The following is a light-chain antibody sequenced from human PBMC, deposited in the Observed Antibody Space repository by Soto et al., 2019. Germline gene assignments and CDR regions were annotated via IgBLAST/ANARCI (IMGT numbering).Light chain of an antibody. CDR3: GTWDSNTRV. V-gene: IGLV4-60*03. CDR1: SGHSSYI. Sequence: QPVLTQSSSASASLGSSVKLTCTLSSGHSSYIIAWHQQQPGKAPRYLMKLEGSGSYNKGSGVPDRFSGSSSRADRYLTISTLQSEDEAEYYCGTWDSNTRVFGGRTKLTVL. J-gene: IGLJ2*01. CDR2: LEGSGSY.